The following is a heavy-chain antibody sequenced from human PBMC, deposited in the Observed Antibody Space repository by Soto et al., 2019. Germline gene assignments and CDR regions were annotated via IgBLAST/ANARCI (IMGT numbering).Heavy chain of an antibody. V-gene: IGHV4-59*01. CDR3: ARSFFP. CDR2: IFYNGTT. CDR1: GGSISRYR. Sequence: QVQLQESGPGLVKPSETLSLTCVVSGGSISRYRWSWIRQPPGKGLEWIGYIFYNGTTSYNSSLKSRVTISVDLSKNHLSLTLASVTAADTAVYYCARSFFPWGQGTLVVGSS. J-gene: IGHJ5*02.